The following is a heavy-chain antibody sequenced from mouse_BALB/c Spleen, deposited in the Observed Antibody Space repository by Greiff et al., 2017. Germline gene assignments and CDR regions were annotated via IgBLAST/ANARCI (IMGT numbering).Heavy chain of an antibody. CDR1: GYTFTSYW. CDR2: INPSTGYT. V-gene: IGHV1-7*01. Sequence: VQLHQSGAELAKPGASVKMSCKASGYTFTSYWMHWVKQRPGQGLEWIGYINPSTGYTEYNQKFKDKATLTADKSSSTAYMQLSSLTSEDSAVYYCARVGGSFWYFDVWGAGTTVTVSS. D-gene: IGHD1-1*01. J-gene: IGHJ1*01. CDR3: ARVGGSFWYFDV.